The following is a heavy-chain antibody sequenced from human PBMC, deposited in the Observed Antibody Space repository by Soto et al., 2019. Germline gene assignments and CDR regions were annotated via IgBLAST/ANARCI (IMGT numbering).Heavy chain of an antibody. CDR3: ARYILTGSYNCFDL. CDR2: IYWNDDK. J-gene: IGHJ5*02. Sequence: SGPTLVNHTQTLTLTCTFSGFSLSTSGVGVGWIRQPPGKALEWLALIYWNDDKRYSPSLKSRLTITKDTSKNQVVLTMTNMDPVDTATYYCARYILTGSYNCFDLWGQGTLVTVSS. D-gene: IGHD3-9*01. V-gene: IGHV2-5*01. CDR1: GFSLSTSGVG.